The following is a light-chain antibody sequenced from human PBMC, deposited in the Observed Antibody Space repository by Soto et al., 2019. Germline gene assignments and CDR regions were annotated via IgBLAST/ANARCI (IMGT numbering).Light chain of an antibody. J-gene: IGKJ5*01. V-gene: IGKV3-20*01. CDR3: QQYDTSPPT. CDR1: QPITSRY. Sequence: IVLTQSPGTLSLSPGEGATLSCRASQPITSRYLAWYQHQPGQAPRLLIYRTFARAPGIPDRFSGGGSGTDFTLTISRLEREDFAVYYCQQYDTSPPTFGQGTRLDIK. CDR2: RTF.